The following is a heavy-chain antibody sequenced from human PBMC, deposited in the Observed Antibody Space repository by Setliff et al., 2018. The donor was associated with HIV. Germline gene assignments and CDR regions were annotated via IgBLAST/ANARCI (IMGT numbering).Heavy chain of an antibody. D-gene: IGHD2-21*01. V-gene: IGHV4-4*09. CDR2: ISSSGTT. Sequence: SETLSLTCVVSDDSFSNYDWTWIRQSPGKALEWIGYISSSGTTTYNPSLRSRVTISIETSNTRFSLWLRSATAADTATYFCARLGRAIDDGGSSLRLDVWGQGMLVTVS. J-gene: IGHJ4*02. CDR3: ARLGRAIDDGGSSLRLDV. CDR1: DDSFSNYD.